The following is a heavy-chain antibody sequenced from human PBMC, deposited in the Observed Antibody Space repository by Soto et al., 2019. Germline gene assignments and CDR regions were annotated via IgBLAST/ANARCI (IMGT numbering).Heavy chain of an antibody. CDR3: ARAKHVLMVYAPRDV. CDR1: GFTFSSYW. V-gene: IGHV3-7*01. Sequence: EVQLVESGGGLVQPGGSLRLSCAASGFTFSSYWMSWVRQAPGKGLEWVANIKQDGSEKYYVDSVKGRFTISRDNAKNSLYLQMNSLRAEDTAVYYCARAKHVLMVYAPRDVWGQGTLVTVSS. CDR2: IKQDGSEK. J-gene: IGHJ4*02. D-gene: IGHD2-8*01.